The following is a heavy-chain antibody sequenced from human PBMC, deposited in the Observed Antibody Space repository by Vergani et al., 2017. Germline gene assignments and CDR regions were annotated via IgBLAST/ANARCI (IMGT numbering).Heavy chain of an antibody. CDR1: GFTFSSYS. D-gene: IGHD1-26*01. V-gene: IGHV3-21*01. CDR2: SSSSSSYI. J-gene: IGHJ4*02. CDR3: ASGSGIYGY. Sequence: EVQLVESGGGLVKPGGSLRLSCAASGFTFSSYSMNWVRQAPGKGLEWGSSSSSSSSYIYYADSVKGRFTISRDNAKNSLYLQMNSLRAEDTAVYYCASGSGIYGYWGQGTLVTVSS.